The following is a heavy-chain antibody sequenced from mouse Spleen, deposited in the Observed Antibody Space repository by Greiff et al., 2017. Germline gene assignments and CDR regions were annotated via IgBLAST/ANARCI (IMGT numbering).Heavy chain of an antibody. D-gene: IGHD1-1*01. Sequence: VQLQQPGAELVRPGSSVKLSCKASGYTFTSYWMHWVKQRPIQGLEWIGNIDPSDSETHYNQKFKDKATLTVDKSSSTAYMQLSSLTSEDSAVYYCARGTTVVADNWYFDVWGAGTTVTVSS. CDR2: IDPSDSET. J-gene: IGHJ1*01. CDR3: ARGTTVVADNWYFDV. CDR1: GYTFTSYW. V-gene: IGHV1-52*01.